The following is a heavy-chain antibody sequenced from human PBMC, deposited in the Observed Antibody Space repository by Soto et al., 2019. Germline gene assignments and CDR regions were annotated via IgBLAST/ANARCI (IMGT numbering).Heavy chain of an antibody. V-gene: IGHV3-53*01. J-gene: IGHJ5*02. CDR2: IYSGGST. D-gene: IGHD5-18*01. Sequence: GGSLRLSCAASGFTVSSNYMSWVRQAPGKGLEWVSVIYSGGSTYYADSVKGRFTISRDNSKNTLYLQMNSLRAEDTAAYYCARNVDTASWFDPWGQGTLVTVSS. CDR1: GFTVSSNY. CDR3: ARNVDTASWFDP.